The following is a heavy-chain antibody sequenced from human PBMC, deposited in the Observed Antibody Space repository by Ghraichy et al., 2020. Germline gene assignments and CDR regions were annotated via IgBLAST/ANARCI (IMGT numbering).Heavy chain of an antibody. J-gene: IGHJ4*02. CDR3: ARPTTYYYDSGAPYYFDY. Sequence: GGSLRLSCAASGFTFSRYAMSWVRQAPGKGLEWVSGITGSGGSTYYADSVKGRFTISRDNSKNTLYVQMNSLRAEDTAVYYCARPTTYYYDSGAPYYFDYWGQGTLVTVSS. CDR2: ITGSGGST. CDR1: GFTFSRYA. D-gene: IGHD3-10*01. V-gene: IGHV3-23*01.